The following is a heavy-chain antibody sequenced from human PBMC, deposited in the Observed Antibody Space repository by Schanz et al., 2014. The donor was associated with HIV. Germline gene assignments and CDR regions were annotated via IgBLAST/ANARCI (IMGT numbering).Heavy chain of an antibody. D-gene: IGHD3-22*01. CDR2: INSDGSST. J-gene: IGHJ6*02. Sequence: EVQLVESGGGLVQPGVSLRLSCAASGSTFSSYWMHWVRQAPGKGLVWVSRINSDGSSTNYADSVKGRLTISRDNSKNTVYLQAKSLRPEDTAVYYCAKDRNQYDSRYIGKGNYYYYYGMDVWGQGTTVTVSS. V-gene: IGHV3-74*01. CDR3: AKDRNQYDSRYIGKGNYYYYYGMDV. CDR1: GSTFSSYW.